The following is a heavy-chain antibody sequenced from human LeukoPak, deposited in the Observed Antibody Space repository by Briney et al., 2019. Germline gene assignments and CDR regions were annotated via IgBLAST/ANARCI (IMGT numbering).Heavy chain of an antibody. CDR2: ISGSGGST. J-gene: IGHJ3*02. V-gene: IGHV3-23*01. D-gene: IGHD2-2*01. CDR1: GFTFSSYA. Sequence: GGSLRLSCAASGFTFSSYAMSWVRQAPGKALEWVSAISGSGGSTYYADSVNGRFTISRDNSKNTLYLQMNSLRAEDTAVYYCAKQIVVVVPAAMYATTFDIWGQGTMVTVSS. CDR3: AKQIVVVVPAAMYATTFDI.